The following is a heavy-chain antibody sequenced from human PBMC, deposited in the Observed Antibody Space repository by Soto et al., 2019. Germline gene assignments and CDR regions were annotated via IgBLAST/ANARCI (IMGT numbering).Heavy chain of an antibody. CDR3: AGGERGSWPHYYGMDV. CDR1: GGSISSYY. CDR2: TYTSGST. V-gene: IGHV4-4*07. J-gene: IGHJ6*02. Sequence: PSETLSLTCTVSGGSISSYYWSWIRQPAGKGLEWIGRTYTSGSTNYNPSLKSRVTMSVDTSKNQFSLKLSSVTAADTAVYYCAGGERGSWPHYYGMDVWGQGTTVTVSS. D-gene: IGHD2-15*01.